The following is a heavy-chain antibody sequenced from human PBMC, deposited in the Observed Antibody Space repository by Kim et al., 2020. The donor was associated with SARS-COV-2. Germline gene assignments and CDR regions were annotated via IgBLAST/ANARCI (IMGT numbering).Heavy chain of an antibody. CDR2: INHSGST. Sequence: SETLSLTCAVYGGSFSGYYWSWIRQPPGKGLEWIGEINHSGSTNYNPSLKSRVTISVDTSKNQFSLKLSSVTAADTAVYYCARSRGYSYGYYFDYWGQGT. CDR3: ARSRGYSYGYYFDY. CDR1: GGSFSGYY. V-gene: IGHV4-34*01. J-gene: IGHJ4*02. D-gene: IGHD5-18*01.